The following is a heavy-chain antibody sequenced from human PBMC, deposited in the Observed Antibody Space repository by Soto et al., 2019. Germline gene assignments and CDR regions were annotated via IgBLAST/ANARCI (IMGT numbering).Heavy chain of an antibody. V-gene: IGHV1-18*01. Sequence: ASVKVSCKASGYTFTSYCISWVRQAPGQGLEWMGWISAYNGNTNYAQKLQGRVTMTTDTSTSTAYMELRSLRSDDTAVYYCARIQLGYDAFDIWGQGTMVTVSS. CDR1: GYTFTSYC. J-gene: IGHJ3*02. CDR3: ARIQLGYDAFDI. CDR2: ISAYNGNT. D-gene: IGHD6-6*01.